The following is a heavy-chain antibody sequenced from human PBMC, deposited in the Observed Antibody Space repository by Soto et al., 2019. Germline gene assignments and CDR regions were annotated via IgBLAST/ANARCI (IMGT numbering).Heavy chain of an antibody. CDR3: ANPTVTTYYYYYGMDV. D-gene: IGHD4-17*01. Sequence: GGSLRLSCAASGFTFSSYAMSWVRQAPGKGLEWVSAISGSGGSTYYADSVKGRFTISRDNSKNTLYLQMNSLRAEDTAVYYCANPTVTTYYYYYGMDVWGQGTTVTVSS. CDR2: ISGSGGST. V-gene: IGHV3-23*01. CDR1: GFTFSSYA. J-gene: IGHJ6*02.